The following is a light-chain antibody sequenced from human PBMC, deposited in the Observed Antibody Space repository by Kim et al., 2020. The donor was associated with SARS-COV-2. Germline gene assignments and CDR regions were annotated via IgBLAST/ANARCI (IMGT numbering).Light chain of an antibody. CDR1: TSNIGSYNY. J-gene: IGLJ3*02. Sequence: GQSNSISCTGTTSNIGSYNYVSWHQQHPRKAPKLMIYDVNKRPSGISSRFSGSKSGSTASLTISGLQAEDEADYYCSSFTTRSTLVFGGGTKVTVL. CDR3: SSFTTRSTLV. CDR2: DVN. V-gene: IGLV2-14*03.